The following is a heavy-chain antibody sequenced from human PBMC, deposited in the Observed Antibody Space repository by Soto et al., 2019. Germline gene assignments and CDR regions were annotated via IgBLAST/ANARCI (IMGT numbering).Heavy chain of an antibody. Sequence: QVQLQQWGAGLLKPSETLSLTCAVYGGFVSSGSYYWIWIRQPPGKGLEWIGEMSHSGGTHFNPSLKSRVNISVDTSKNQFSRKMSSVTAADTALYYCARVERGTATTVVDAFDIWGPGTMVTVSS. CDR2: MSHSGGT. CDR3: ARVERGTATTVVDAFDI. J-gene: IGHJ3*02. CDR1: GGFVSSGSYY. D-gene: IGHD1-1*01. V-gene: IGHV4-34*01.